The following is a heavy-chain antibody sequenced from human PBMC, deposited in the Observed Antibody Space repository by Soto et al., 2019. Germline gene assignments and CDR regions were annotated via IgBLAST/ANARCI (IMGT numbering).Heavy chain of an antibody. V-gene: IGHV3-15*01. CDR3: TTDRRYGFWSGYYNH. CDR1: GFTFSNAW. J-gene: IGHJ5*02. CDR2: IKSKTDGGTT. Sequence: GGSLRLSCAASGFTFSNAWMSWVRQAPGKGLEWVGRIKSKTDGGTTDYAAPVKGRFTISRDDSKNTLYLQMNSLKTEDTAVYYCTTDRRYGFWSGYYNHWGQGTLVTVSS. D-gene: IGHD3-3*01.